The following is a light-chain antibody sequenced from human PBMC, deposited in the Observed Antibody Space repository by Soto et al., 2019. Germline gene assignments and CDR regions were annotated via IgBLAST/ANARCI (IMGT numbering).Light chain of an antibody. V-gene: IGLV1-47*01. J-gene: IGLJ2*01. CDR2: RNN. CDR1: SSNIGSNY. Sequence: QSVLTQPPSASGTPGQRVTISCSGSSSNIGSNYVYWYQQLPGTAPKLLIYRNNQRPSGVPDRFSGSKSGTSASLAISGLRSEDEADYYCAAWDDSLSGSGVVFGGGTQLTVL. CDR3: AAWDDSLSGSGVV.